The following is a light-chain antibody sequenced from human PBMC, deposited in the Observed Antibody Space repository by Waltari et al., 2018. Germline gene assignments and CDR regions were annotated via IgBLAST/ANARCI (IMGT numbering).Light chain of an antibody. CDR2: QDF. CDR1: NLGEKF. Sequence: YDLTQPPSVSVSPGQTATITCYGDNLGEKFVSWYQQRPGQSPFLVIYQDFKRPSGFPGRFSGSNSGNTATLTISGAQAMDEADFYCQSWVGKVVFGGGTKLTV. J-gene: IGLJ2*01. CDR3: QSWVGKVV. V-gene: IGLV3-1*01.